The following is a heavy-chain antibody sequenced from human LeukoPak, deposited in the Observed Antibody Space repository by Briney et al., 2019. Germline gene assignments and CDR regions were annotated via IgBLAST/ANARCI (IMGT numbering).Heavy chain of an antibody. Sequence: ASVKVSCKASGCTFTSYGIRWLRPAPGQGLEWMGWISAENGNTNYAQKFQGRVTMTKDTSTDTAYMELSSLRSEDTALYYCATETHYDLLPFWGQGTLVTVSS. V-gene: IGHV1-18*01. CDR2: ISAENGNT. CDR3: ATETHYDLLPF. CDR1: GCTFTSYG. D-gene: IGHD3-9*01. J-gene: IGHJ4*02.